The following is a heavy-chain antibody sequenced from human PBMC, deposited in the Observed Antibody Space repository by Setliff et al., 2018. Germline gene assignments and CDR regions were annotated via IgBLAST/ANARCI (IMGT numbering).Heavy chain of an antibody. Sequence: SETLSLTCTVSGGSISSGSNYWSWIRQPAGRGLEWIGHIDPSGNTNYHPSLKSRVTISGDTSKNQFSLKLTSVTAADTAVYYCARLVDTPTVPQDYFDFWGQGTLVTVSS. D-gene: IGHD5-18*01. CDR2: IDPSGNT. CDR1: GGSISSGSNY. V-gene: IGHV4-61*09. J-gene: IGHJ4*02. CDR3: ARLVDTPTVPQDYFDF.